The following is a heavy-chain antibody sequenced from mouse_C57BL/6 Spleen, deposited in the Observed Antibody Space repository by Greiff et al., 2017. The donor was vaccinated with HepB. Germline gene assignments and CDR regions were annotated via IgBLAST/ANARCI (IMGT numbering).Heavy chain of an antibody. CDR1: GYTFTSYT. CDR2: INPSSGYT. Sequence: VQLQQSGAELARPGASVKMSCKASGYTFTSYTMHWVKQRPGQGLEWIGYINPSSGYTKYNQKFKVKATLTADKSSSTAYMQLRSLTSEDSAVYYCARFITTVVAPYYAMDYWGQGTSVTVSS. D-gene: IGHD1-1*01. CDR3: ARFITTVVAPYYAMDY. V-gene: IGHV1-4*01. J-gene: IGHJ4*01.